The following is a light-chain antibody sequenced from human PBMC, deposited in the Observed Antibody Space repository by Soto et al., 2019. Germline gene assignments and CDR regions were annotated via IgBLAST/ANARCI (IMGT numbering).Light chain of an antibody. CDR1: QSVKSSH. J-gene: IGKJ1*01. Sequence: EIVLTQSPGTLSLSPGERATLSCRASQSVKSSHLVWYQQKPGQAPKLLIYGTSIRATGIPDRISGSGSGTDFTLTISRLEPEDFAVYYCQQYGRTFGQGTKVDIK. CDR3: QQYGRT. CDR2: GTS. V-gene: IGKV3-20*01.